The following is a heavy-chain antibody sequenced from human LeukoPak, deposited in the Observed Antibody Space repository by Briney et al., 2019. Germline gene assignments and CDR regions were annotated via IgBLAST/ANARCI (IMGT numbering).Heavy chain of an antibody. Sequence: GGSLRLSCAASGFTFSSYSMNWVRQAPEKGLEWVSSISSSSSYIYYADSVKGRFTISRDNAKNSLFLQMNSLRAEDTAVYYCAKSPGIGTYGDRSTAVDYWGQGTLVTVSS. CDR2: ISSSSSYI. V-gene: IGHV3-21*01. D-gene: IGHD4-17*01. J-gene: IGHJ4*02. CDR1: GFTFSSYS. CDR3: AKSPGIGTYGDRSTAVDY.